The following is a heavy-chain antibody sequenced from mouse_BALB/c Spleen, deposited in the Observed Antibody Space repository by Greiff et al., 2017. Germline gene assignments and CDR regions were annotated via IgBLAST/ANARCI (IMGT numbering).Heavy chain of an antibody. CDR3: ARQLGFLYYYAMDY. Sequence: QVQLQQSGPGLVAPSQSLSITCTVSGFSLTSYGVHWVRQPPGKGLEWLGVIWAGGSTNYNSALMSRLSISKDNSKSQVFLKMNSLQTDDTAMYYCARQLGFLYYYAMDYWGQGTSVTVSS. CDR1: GFSLTSYG. V-gene: IGHV2-9*02. CDR2: IWAGGST. J-gene: IGHJ4*01. D-gene: IGHD3-1*01.